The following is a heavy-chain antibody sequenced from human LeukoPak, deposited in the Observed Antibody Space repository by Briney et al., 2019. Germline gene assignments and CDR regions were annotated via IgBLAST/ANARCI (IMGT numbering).Heavy chain of an antibody. Sequence: GGSLRLSCAASGFTFSSYSMNWVRQAPGKGLEWVSSISSSSSYIYYADSVKGRFTISRDNAKNSLYLQMNSLRAEDTAVYYCASLAVTRVGLAPYWGQGTLVTVSS. D-gene: IGHD4-11*01. CDR2: ISSSSSYI. CDR3: ASLAVTRVGLAPY. J-gene: IGHJ4*02. CDR1: GFTFSSYS. V-gene: IGHV3-21*03.